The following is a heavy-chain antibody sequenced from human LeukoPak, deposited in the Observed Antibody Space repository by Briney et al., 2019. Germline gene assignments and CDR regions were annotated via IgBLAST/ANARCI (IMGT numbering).Heavy chain of an antibody. J-gene: IGHJ6*02. Sequence: GGSLRLSCVASGFTFSRYWMSWVRQAPGKGLEWVASINLDGTQNYYVDSVKGRFTISRDNAKNSLYLQMNSLRAEETAVYYCARLRPYSSTWYAYYGMDVWGQGTTVTVSS. CDR3: ARLRPYSSTWYAYYGMDV. CDR2: INLDGTQN. V-gene: IGHV3-7*04. CDR1: GFTFSRYW. D-gene: IGHD6-13*01.